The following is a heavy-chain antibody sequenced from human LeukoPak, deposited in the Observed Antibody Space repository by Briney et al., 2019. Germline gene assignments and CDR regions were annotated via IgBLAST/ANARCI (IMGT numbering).Heavy chain of an antibody. J-gene: IGHJ1*01. D-gene: IGHD2-21*02. CDR2: FDPEDGET. CDR3: ATESLEVVTAIGLQH. Sequence: GASVNVSFTVSGYTLTELSMHWVRQAPGKGLEWMGGFDPEDGETIYAQKFQGRVTMTEDTSTDTAYMELSSLRSEDTAVYYCATESLEVVTAIGLQHWGQGTLVTVSS. V-gene: IGHV1-24*01. CDR1: GYTLTELS.